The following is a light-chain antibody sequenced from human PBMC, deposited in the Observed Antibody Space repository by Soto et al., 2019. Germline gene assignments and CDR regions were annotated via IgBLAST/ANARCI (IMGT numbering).Light chain of an antibody. CDR3: KQYKEWPPFT. V-gene: IGKV3-15*01. CDR1: QYVSNK. J-gene: IGKJ5*01. CDR2: GAS. Sequence: TQSPATLSVSPGETATLSCRSSQYVSNKVAWYQQKPGQAPSLLILGASTRATGVPARFSGSGSGTEFTLSISSLQSEDFAVYYCKQYKEWPPFTFGQGTRLEIK.